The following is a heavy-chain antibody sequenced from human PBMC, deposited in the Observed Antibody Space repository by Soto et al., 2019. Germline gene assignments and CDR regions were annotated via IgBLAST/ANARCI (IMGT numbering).Heavy chain of an antibody. D-gene: IGHD3-16*01. Sequence: ASVNVSGKASGGTFSSYAISWVLQAPGQGLEWMGGIIPIFGTADYAQKFQGRVTMTADTSISTAYMELSSLRYDDTAVYYCVRGGFISHDHVIIAPATLRFEAWGQGTMVTVSS. J-gene: IGHJ5*02. CDR2: IIPIFGTA. CDR3: VRGGFISHDHVIIAPATLRFEA. V-gene: IGHV1-69*06. CDR1: GGTFSSYA.